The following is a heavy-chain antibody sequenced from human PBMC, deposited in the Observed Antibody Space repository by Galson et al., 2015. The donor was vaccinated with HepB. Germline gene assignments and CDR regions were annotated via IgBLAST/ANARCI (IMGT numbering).Heavy chain of an antibody. V-gene: IGHV3-21*01. D-gene: IGHD3-22*01. J-gene: IGHJ6*02. CDR3: ARELGYYDSSGYHRSGMDV. CDR2: ISSTSSYI. CDR1: GFTFSTYS. Sequence: SLRLSCAASGFTFSTYSINWVRQAPGKGLEWVSSISSTSSYIYYADSVKGRFTNSRDNAKNSLYLQMNSLRAEDTAVYYCARELGYYDSSGYHRSGMDVWGQGTTVTVSS.